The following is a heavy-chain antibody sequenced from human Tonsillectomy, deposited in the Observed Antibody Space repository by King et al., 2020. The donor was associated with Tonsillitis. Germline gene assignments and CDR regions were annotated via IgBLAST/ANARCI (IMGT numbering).Heavy chain of an antibody. CDR3: ARDLLLNSMDSGPFHY. D-gene: IGHD3-10*01. CDR1: GFTFNNYA. CDR2: ISYDGSNE. J-gene: IGHJ4*02. V-gene: IGHV3-30-3*01. Sequence: VQLVESGGGVVQPGRSLRLSCAASGFTFNNYALHWVRQAPGKGLEWVAIISYDGSNEYYADSVKGRFTISRDNPKNTLYLQMNSLRAEDTAVYYCARDLLLNSMDSGPFHYWGQGTLVTVSS.